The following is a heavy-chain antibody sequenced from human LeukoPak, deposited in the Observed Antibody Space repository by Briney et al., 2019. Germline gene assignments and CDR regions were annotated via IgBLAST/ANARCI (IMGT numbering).Heavy chain of an antibody. J-gene: IGHJ6*02. Sequence: PGGSLRLSCAASGFTFDDYAMHWVRRAPGKGRLWVSLIYTDGSTYYADSVKGRFTISRHNSKNTLYIQMNSLGADDTAVYYCATGYSGYRRSYYYGMDVWGQGTTVTVSS. CDR2: IYTDGST. D-gene: IGHD5-12*01. CDR3: ATGYSGYRRSYYYGMDV. CDR1: GFTFDDYA. V-gene: IGHV3-53*04.